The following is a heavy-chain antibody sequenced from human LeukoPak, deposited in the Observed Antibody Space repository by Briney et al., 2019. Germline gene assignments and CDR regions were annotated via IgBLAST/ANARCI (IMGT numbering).Heavy chain of an antibody. CDR2: INHSGST. CDR1: GGSFSGYY. Sequence: PSETLSLTCAVYGGSFSGYYWSWIRQPPGKGLEWIGEINHSGSTNYNPSLKSRVTISVDTSKNQFSLKLSSVTAADTAVYYCARGLDLIVVVVAATGGFDPWGQGTLVTVSS. D-gene: IGHD2-15*01. V-gene: IGHV4-34*01. J-gene: IGHJ5*02. CDR3: ARGLDLIVVVVAATGGFDP.